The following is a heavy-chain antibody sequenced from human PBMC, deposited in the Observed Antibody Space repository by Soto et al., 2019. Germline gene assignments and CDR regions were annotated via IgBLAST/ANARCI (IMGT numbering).Heavy chain of an antibody. CDR1: GGSISSGDYY. D-gene: IGHD6-19*01. CDR2: IYSSGTT. J-gene: IGHJ4*02. CDR3: ATTFGYNSGWYRFDY. Sequence: SETLSLTCTVSGGSISSGDYYWSWIRQPPGKGLEWIGYIYSSGTTYYNPSLKSRVTISVDTSKNQFSLKLTSVTAADTAVYYCATTFGYNSGWYRFDYWGQGTLVTVSS. V-gene: IGHV4-30-4*01.